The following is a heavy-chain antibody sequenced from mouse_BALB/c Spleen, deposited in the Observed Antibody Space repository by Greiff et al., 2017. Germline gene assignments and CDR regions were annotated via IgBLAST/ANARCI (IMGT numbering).Heavy chain of an antibody. CDR2: IWSGGST. V-gene: IGHV2-2*02. J-gene: IGHJ3*01. Sequence: QVQLKESGPGLVQPSQSLSITCTVSGFSLTSYGVHWVRQSPGKGLEWLGVIWSGGSTDYNAAFISRLSISKDNSKSQVFFKMNSLQANDTAIYYCARNGNYGGFAYWGQGTLVTVSA. CDR1: GFSLTSYG. CDR3: ARNGNYGGFAY. D-gene: IGHD2-1*01.